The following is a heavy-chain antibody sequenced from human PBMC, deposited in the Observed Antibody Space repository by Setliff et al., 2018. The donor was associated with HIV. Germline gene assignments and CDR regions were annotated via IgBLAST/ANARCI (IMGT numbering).Heavy chain of an antibody. CDR1: GYSISSGYY. J-gene: IGHJ4*02. CDR3: ASGYYDSSGYSPPWDY. D-gene: IGHD3-22*01. V-gene: IGHV4-38-2*01. Sequence: PSETLSLTCAVSGYSISSGYYWGWIRQPPGKGLEWIGSIFHSAATNYNPSLKSRVTISIDTSKNQFSLKLTSVTAAATAVYYCASGYYDSSGYSPPWDYWGQETLVTVSS. CDR2: IFHSAAT.